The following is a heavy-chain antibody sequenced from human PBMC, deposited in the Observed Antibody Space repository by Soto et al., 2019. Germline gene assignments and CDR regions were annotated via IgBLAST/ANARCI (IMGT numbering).Heavy chain of an antibody. CDR1: GGSISSGGYY. Sequence: SETLSLTCTVSGGSISSGGYYWSWIRQPPGKGLEWIGYIYYSGSTYYNLSLKSRVTISVDTSKNQFSLKLSSVTAADTAVYYCARTLWFGELAPSGFDPWGQGTLVTVSS. V-gene: IGHV4-30-4*08. D-gene: IGHD3-10*01. J-gene: IGHJ5*02. CDR3: ARTLWFGELAPSGFDP. CDR2: IYYSGST.